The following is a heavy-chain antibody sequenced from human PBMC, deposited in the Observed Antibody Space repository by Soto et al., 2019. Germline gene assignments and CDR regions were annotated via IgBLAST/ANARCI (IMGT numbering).Heavy chain of an antibody. D-gene: IGHD3-22*01. V-gene: IGHV4-34*01. CDR2: INHSGST. Sequence: PSETLSLTCAVYGGSFNNYYWSWIRQPPGKGLEWIGEINHSGSTNYNPSLKSRVTTSVDTSKNQFSLKLSSVTAADTAVYYCARGPDSSGYSYYYGMDVWGQGTAVTVSS. J-gene: IGHJ6*02. CDR3: ARGPDSSGYSYYYGMDV. CDR1: GGSFNNYY.